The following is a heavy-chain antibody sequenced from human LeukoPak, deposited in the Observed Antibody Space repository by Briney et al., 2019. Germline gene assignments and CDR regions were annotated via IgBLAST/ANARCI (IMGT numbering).Heavy chain of an antibody. CDR1: GGSISSYY. Sequence: SETLSLTCTVSGGSISSYYWSWIRQPPGKGLEWIGYIYYSGSTNYNPSLKSRVTTSVDTSKNQFSLKLSSVTAADTAVYYCAGRGYSFNYYYYGMDVWGQGTTVTVSS. V-gene: IGHV4-59*08. D-gene: IGHD5-18*01. CDR3: AGRGYSFNYYYYGMDV. J-gene: IGHJ6*02. CDR2: IYYSGST.